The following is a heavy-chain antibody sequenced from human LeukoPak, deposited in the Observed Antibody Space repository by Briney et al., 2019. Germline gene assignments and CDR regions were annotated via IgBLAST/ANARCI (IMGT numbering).Heavy chain of an antibody. CDR1: GFTFFAHA. CDR2: ISYDGSNK. D-gene: IGHD3-22*01. Sequence: PGRSLRLSCAASGFTFFAHAMHWVRQAPGKGLEWVAVISYDGSNKHYADSMTGRFTISRDNSKNTLYLQMNSLRAEDTAVYYCARDLSGYFDYWGQGTLVTVSS. V-gene: IGHV3-30*04. CDR3: ARDLSGYFDY. J-gene: IGHJ4*02.